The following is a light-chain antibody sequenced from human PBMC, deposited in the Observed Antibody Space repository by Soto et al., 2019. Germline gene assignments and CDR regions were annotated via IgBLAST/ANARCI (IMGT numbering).Light chain of an antibody. Sequence: QSVLTQPASVSGSPGQSIAISCTGTSSDIGSYNYVSWYQQHPGKAPKLMIHEVSNRPSGLSDRFSGSKSGNTASLTISGLQADDEADYYCSSHTTYSTRVFGTGTKVTVL. CDR3: SSHTTYSTRV. CDR2: EVS. V-gene: IGLV2-14*01. J-gene: IGLJ1*01. CDR1: SSDIGSYNY.